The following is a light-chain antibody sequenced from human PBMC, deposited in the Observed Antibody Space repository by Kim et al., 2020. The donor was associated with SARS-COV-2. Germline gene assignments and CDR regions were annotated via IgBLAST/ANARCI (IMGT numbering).Light chain of an antibody. Sequence: RVTSSCTGSSSNSGAGYDVHWYQQLPGTAPKHLIYGNSNRPSGVPDRFSGSKSGTSASLAITGLQAEDEADYYCQSYDSSLSGSVVFGGGTQLTVL. V-gene: IGLV1-40*01. CDR2: GNS. J-gene: IGLJ2*01. CDR3: QSYDSSLSGSVV. CDR1: SSNSGAGYD.